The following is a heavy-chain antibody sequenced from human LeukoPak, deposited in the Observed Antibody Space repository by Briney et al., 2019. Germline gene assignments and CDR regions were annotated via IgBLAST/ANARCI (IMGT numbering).Heavy chain of an antibody. CDR3: ASVLELMGRYFDY. J-gene: IGHJ4*02. CDR1: GFTFSSYA. V-gene: IGHV3-48*01. D-gene: IGHD1-7*01. CDR2: ISSSSSTI. Sequence: GGSLRLSCAASGFTFSSYAMSWVRQAPGKGLEWVSYISSSSSTIYYADSVKGRFTISRDNAKNSLYLQMNSLRAEDTAVYYCASVLELMGRYFDYWGQGTLVTVSS.